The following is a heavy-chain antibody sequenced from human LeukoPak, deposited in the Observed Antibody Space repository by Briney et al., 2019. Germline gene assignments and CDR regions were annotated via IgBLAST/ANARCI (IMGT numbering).Heavy chain of an antibody. D-gene: IGHD3-3*01. V-gene: IGHV3-53*01. Sequence: GGSLRLSCAASGFTVSSNYMSWVRQAPGKGLEWVSVIYSGGSTYYADSVKGRFTISRDNSKNTLYLQMNSLRAEDTAVYYCATGGGYYPPFFDYWGQGTLVTVSS. CDR3: ATGGGYYPPFFDY. CDR1: GFTVSSNY. CDR2: IYSGGST. J-gene: IGHJ4*02.